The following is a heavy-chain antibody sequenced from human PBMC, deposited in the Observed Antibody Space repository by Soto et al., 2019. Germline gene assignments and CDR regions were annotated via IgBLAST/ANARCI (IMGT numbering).Heavy chain of an antibody. CDR2: IYYSGGT. CDR3: ARAYRSSMNWFDP. D-gene: IGHD6-6*01. Sequence: QVQLQESGPGLVKPSQTLSLTCTVSGASISSGGYYWSWIRQLPGKGLEWIGYIYYSGGTYYNPSFNSRVTISVETSKNQFYLKLSSVTAADTAVYDCARAYRSSMNWFDPWGQGTLVTVST. J-gene: IGHJ5*02. V-gene: IGHV4-31*03. CDR1: GASISSGGYY.